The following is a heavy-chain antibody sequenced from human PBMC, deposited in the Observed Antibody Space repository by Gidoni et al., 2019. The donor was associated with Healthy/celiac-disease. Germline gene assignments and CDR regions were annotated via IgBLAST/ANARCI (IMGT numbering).Heavy chain of an antibody. V-gene: IGHV3-21*01. D-gene: IGHD6-13*01. Sequence: EVQLVESGGGLVKPGGSLRLSCAASGFTFSSYSMNWVRQAPGKGLEWVSSISSSSSYIYYADSVKCRFTISRDNAKNSLYLQMTSLRAEDTAVYYCARDSLYSSSWGGYFDYWGQGTLVTVSS. J-gene: IGHJ4*02. CDR1: GFTFSSYS. CDR2: ISSSSSYI. CDR3: ARDSLYSSSWGGYFDY.